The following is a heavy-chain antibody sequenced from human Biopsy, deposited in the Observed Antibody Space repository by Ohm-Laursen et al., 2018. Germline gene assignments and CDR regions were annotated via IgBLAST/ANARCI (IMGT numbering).Heavy chain of an antibody. CDR2: IYYSGST. D-gene: IGHD4-23*01. Sequence: SDTLSLTWRVSGVYISDYYWSWIRQPPGRGLEWVGSIYYSGSTNYNPSLKSRVTISADTSKSQLSLHLTSVTAADTAVYYCARGSNEYGGLYFPHWGQGTLVTVSS. CDR3: ARGSNEYGGLYFPH. V-gene: IGHV4-59*08. CDR1: GVYISDYY. J-gene: IGHJ1*01.